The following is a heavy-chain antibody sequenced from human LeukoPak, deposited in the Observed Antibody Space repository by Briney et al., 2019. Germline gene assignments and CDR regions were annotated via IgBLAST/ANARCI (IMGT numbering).Heavy chain of an antibody. V-gene: IGHV3-7*01. CDR1: GFTFSTYW. D-gene: IGHD3-22*01. Sequence: GGSLRLSCAASGFTFSTYWMSWVRQAPGKGLEWVANINQDGSEEYSVDPVKGRFTISRDNAKSSLYLQMNSLRADDTAVYYCARDRALYDSRRGYYYTEDDYWGQGTLVTVSS. J-gene: IGHJ4*02. CDR3: ARDRALYDSRRGYYYTEDDY. CDR2: INQDGSEE.